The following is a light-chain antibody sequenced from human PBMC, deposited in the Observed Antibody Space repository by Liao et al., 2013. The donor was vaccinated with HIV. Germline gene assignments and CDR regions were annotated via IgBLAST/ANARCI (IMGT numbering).Light chain of an antibody. CDR3: QAWDSSTVI. J-gene: IGLJ2*01. V-gene: IGLV3-1*01. CDR2: QDD. Sequence: SYELTQPPSVSVSPGQKVSITCSGDKLGHKYASWYQQKPGQSPVLVIYQDDKRPSTIPERFSGSNSGNTATLTISGTQAMDEADYYCQAWDSSTVIFGGGTKLTVL. CDR1: KLGHKY.